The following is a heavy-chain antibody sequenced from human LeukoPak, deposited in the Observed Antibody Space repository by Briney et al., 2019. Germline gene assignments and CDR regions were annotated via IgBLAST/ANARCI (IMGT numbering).Heavy chain of an antibody. CDR2: IWYDESKK. V-gene: IGHV3-33*01. CDR1: GFTFRNYG. J-gene: IGHJ4*02. Sequence: GTSLRLSCETSGFTFRNYGMHWVRQAPGKALDWVAVIWYDESKKYYADSVKGRFTISRDISKNTLYLQMNSLRAEDTAVYYCARDDCSTTICLAYWGQGTLVSVSS. D-gene: IGHD2-2*01. CDR3: ARDDCSTTICLAY.